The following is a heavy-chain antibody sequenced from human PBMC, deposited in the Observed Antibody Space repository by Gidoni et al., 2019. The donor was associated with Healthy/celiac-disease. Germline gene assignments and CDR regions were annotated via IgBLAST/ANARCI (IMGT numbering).Heavy chain of an antibody. J-gene: IGHJ6*02. Sequence: QVQLVESGGGLVQPGRSLRLSCAASGFTFSSYAMHWVRQAPGKGLEWVAVISYDGSNKYYADSVKGRFTISRDNSKNTLYLQMNSLRAEDTAVYYCAREGEVSRYYYGSGSYPFGMDVWGQGTTVTVSS. CDR1: GFTFSSYA. V-gene: IGHV3-30-3*01. CDR3: AREGEVSRYYYGSGSYPFGMDV. CDR2: ISYDGSNK. D-gene: IGHD3-10*01.